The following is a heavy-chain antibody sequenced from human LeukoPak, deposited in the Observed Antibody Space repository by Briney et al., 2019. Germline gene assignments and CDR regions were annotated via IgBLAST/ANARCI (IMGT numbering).Heavy chain of an antibody. CDR2: ISGSGSGGST. CDR1: GFTFSSSA. CDR3: AKGKVPAALYYYYYMDV. D-gene: IGHD2-2*01. Sequence: GGSLRLSCAASGFTFSSSAMSWVRQAPGKGLEWVSSISGSGSGGSTYYADSVKGRFTISRDNSKNTLYLQMNSLIAEDTAVYYCAKGKVPAALYYYYYMDVWGKGTTVTVSS. V-gene: IGHV3-23*01. J-gene: IGHJ6*03.